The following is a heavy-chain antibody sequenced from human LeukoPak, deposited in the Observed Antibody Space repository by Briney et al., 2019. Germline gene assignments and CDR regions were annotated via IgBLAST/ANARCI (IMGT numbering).Heavy chain of an antibody. D-gene: IGHD3-10*01. CDR1: GFTFSSYA. CDR3: ARGVVRGVIPSYFDY. J-gene: IGHJ4*02. Sequence: GGSLRLSCTASGFTFSSYAMHWVRQAPGKGLEYVSTISSNGGSTYYANSVKGRFTISRDNSKNTLYLQMGSLRAEDVAMYYCARGVVRGVIPSYFDYWGQGTLVTVSS. CDR2: ISSNGGST. V-gene: IGHV3-64*01.